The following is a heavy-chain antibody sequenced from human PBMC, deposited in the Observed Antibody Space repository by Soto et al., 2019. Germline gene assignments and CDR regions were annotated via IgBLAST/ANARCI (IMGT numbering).Heavy chain of an antibody. V-gene: IGHV1-18*01. CDR3: AETLGFSSGGVCYEHWFAP. CDR1: GYTSTSYG. J-gene: IGHJ5*02. CDR2: ISSYNGNT. Sequence: QVQLVQSGPEVKKPGASVKVSCTASGYTSTSYGITWVRQAPGQGLEWMGWISSYNGNTNYAQKLHGRVTMTTDTSTSTAYIELRRLRSDDTAVYYSAETLGFSSGGVCYEHWFAPWGQGTLVTVSS. D-gene: IGHD2-15*01.